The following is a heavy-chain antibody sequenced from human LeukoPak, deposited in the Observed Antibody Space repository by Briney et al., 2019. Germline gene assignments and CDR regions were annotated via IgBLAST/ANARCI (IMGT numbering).Heavy chain of an antibody. D-gene: IGHD3-22*01. CDR3: ARGIYDSSGYPFDL. CDR1: GGSVSSGSYY. J-gene: IGHJ2*01. Sequence: SETLSLTCTVSGGSVSSGSYYWSWIRQPPGKGLEWIGYIYYSGSTNYNPSLKSRVTISVDTSKNQFSLKLSSVTAADTAVYYCARGIYDSSGYPFDLWGRGTLVTVSS. V-gene: IGHV4-61*01. CDR2: IYYSGST.